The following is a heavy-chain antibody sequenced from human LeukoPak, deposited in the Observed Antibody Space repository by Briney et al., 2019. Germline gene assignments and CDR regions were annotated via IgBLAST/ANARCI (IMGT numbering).Heavy chain of an antibody. CDR3: ARGDGYNWEYYFDY. J-gene: IGHJ4*02. CDR1: GFTFNNYW. V-gene: IGHV3-74*01. Sequence: QPGGSPRLSCAASGFTFNNYWMHWVRQAPGKGLVWVSRISSDGSGTRYADSVRGRFTISRDNAKNTLYLQMNSLRAEDTAVYYCARGDGYNWEYYFDYWGQGTLVTVSS. D-gene: IGHD5-24*01. CDR2: ISSDGSGT.